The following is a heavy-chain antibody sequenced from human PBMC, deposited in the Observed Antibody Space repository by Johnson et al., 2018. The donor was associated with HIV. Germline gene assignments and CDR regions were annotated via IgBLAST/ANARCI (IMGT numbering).Heavy chain of an antibody. V-gene: IGHV3-30-3*01. CDR2: ISYDGSNK. CDR3: ARDLYYYDSSGPKFSGAFDI. J-gene: IGHJ3*02. CDR1: GFTFSSYA. D-gene: IGHD3-22*01. Sequence: QVQLVESGGGVVQPGRSLRLTCEASGFTFSSYAMHWVRQAPGKGLEWVAVISYDGSNKYYADSVKGRFTISRDNSKNTRYLQMNSLRAEDPAVYYCARDLYYYDSSGPKFSGAFDIWGQGTMVTVSS.